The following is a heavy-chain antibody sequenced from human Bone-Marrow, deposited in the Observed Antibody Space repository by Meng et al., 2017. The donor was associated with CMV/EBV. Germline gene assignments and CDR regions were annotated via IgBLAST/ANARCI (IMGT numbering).Heavy chain of an antibody. D-gene: IGHD3-22*01. Sequence: ASVKVSCKVSGYTLTELSMHWVRQAPGKGLEWMGGFDPEDGETIYAQKFQGRVTMTRDTSISTAYMELSRLRSDDTAVYYCARENITMIVGGMDVWGQGTTVTVSS. CDR3: ARENITMIVGGMDV. CDR2: FDPEDGET. V-gene: IGHV1-24*01. CDR1: GYTLTELS. J-gene: IGHJ6*02.